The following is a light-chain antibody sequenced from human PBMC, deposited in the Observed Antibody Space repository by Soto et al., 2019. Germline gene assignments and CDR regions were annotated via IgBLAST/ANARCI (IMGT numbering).Light chain of an antibody. J-gene: IGLJ1*01. CDR1: ISDVGGYNY. CDR3: SSFTSRFTFNYI. CDR2: EVT. Sequence: QALRTQPDYVSGSPGQSITISCTGTISDVGGYNYVSWYQQHPGKAPKIIIYEVTNRPSGVSNRFSGSKSGNTASLTISGLQAEEDADYYCSSFTSRFTFNYIFGTGTKVTVL. V-gene: IGLV2-14*01.